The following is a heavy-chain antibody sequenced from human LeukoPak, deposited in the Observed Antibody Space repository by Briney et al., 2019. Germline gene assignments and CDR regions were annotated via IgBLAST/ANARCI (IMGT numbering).Heavy chain of an antibody. Sequence: SETLSPTCTVSGGSISSYYWSWIRQPAGKGLEWIGRIYTSGSTYYNPSLKSRVTMSVDTSKNQFSLKLSSVTAADTAVYFCARGPYCGGDCYFAYWGQGTLVTVSS. CDR3: ARGPYCGGDCYFAY. V-gene: IGHV4-4*07. CDR1: GGSISSYY. J-gene: IGHJ4*02. CDR2: IYTSGST. D-gene: IGHD2-21*02.